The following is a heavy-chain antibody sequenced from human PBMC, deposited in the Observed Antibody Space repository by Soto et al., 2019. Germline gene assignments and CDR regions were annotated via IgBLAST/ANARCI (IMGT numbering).Heavy chain of an antibody. CDR3: ARARGDCTNGVCYEQRAWFDP. V-gene: IGHV1-18*04. J-gene: IGHJ5*02. D-gene: IGHD2-8*01. Sequence: ASVKVSCKASGYTFTSYGISWVRQAPGQGLEWMGWISAYNGNTNYAQKLQGRVTMTTDTSTSTAYMELRSLRSDGTAVYYCARARGDCTNGVCYEQRAWFDPWGQGTLVTVYS. CDR2: ISAYNGNT. CDR1: GYTFTSYG.